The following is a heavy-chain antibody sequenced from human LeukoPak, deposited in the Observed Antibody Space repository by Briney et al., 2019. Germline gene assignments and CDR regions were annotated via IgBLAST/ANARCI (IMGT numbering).Heavy chain of an antibody. CDR2: ISSSGSTI. V-gene: IGHV3-48*03. CDR3: ARDHYCSGGSCYPDY. J-gene: IGHJ4*02. D-gene: IGHD2-15*01. Sequence: GGSLRLSCAASGFTFSSYEMNWVRQAPGKGLGGVSYISSSGSTIYYADSVKGRFTISRDNAKNSLYLQMNSLRAEDTAVYYCARDHYCSGGSCYPDYWGQGTLVTVS. CDR1: GFTFSSYE.